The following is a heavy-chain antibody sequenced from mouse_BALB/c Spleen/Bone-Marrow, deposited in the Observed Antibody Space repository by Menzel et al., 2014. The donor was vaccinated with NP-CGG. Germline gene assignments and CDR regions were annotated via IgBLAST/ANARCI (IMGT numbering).Heavy chain of an antibody. J-gene: IGHJ3*01. D-gene: IGHD2-3*01. CDR1: SFSLTSYG. Sequence: QVQLKQSGPGLVQPSQSLSITCTVSSFSLTSYGVHWVRQSPGKGLEWLGVIWSGGSTDYNAAFISRLSISKDNSKSXVFFKMNSLQANDTAIYYCARNNGGYYSWFAYWGQGTLVTVSA. CDR3: ARNNGGYYSWFAY. CDR2: IWSGGST. V-gene: IGHV2-2*02.